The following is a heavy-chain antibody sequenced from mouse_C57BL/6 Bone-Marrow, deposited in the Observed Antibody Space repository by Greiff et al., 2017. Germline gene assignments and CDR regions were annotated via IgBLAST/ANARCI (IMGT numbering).Heavy chain of an antibody. CDR2: IDPSDSYT. D-gene: IGHD2-4*01. Sequence: QVQLQQPGAELVMPGASVKLSCKASGYTFTSYWMHWVKQRPGQGLEWIGEIDPSDSYTNYNQKFKGKSTLTVDKSSSTAYMQLSSLTSEDSAVYYCAAYDYDAYWSQGTLVTVSA. CDR1: GYTFTSYW. J-gene: IGHJ3*01. V-gene: IGHV1-69*01. CDR3: AAYDYDAY.